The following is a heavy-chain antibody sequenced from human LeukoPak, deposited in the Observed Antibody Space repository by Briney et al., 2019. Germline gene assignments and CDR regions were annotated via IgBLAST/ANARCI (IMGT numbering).Heavy chain of an antibody. Sequence: PGRSLRLSCTASGFNFGDYSLSWFRQTPGVGLEWVAVIAYDGSRAFYADSVKGRFTISRDNSKNTMSVQMDDLRAEDTAVYYCTRYNNDHFDYWGQGTLVTVSS. CDR3: TRYNNDHFDY. J-gene: IGHJ4*02. V-gene: IGHV3-30*04. D-gene: IGHD1-14*01. CDR1: GFNFGDYS. CDR2: IAYDGSRA.